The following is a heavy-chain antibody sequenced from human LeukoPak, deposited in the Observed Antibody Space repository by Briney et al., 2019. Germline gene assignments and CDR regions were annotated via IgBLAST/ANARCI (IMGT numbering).Heavy chain of an antibody. CDR1: GGSFISGGYS. CDR3: ACRGLREYYFDH. D-gene: IGHD5-12*01. CDR2: IYHSGST. V-gene: IGHV4-30-2*01. J-gene: IGHJ4*02. Sequence: SQTLSLTCAVSGGSFISGGYSWSWIRQPPGKGLEWIGYIYHSGSTYNNPSLESRVTISVDRSKNKFSLKLRSVTAADAAVYYCACRGLREYYFDHWGQGTLVTVSS.